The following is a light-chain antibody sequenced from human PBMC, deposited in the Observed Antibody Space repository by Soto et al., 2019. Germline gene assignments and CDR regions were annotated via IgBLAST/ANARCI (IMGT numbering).Light chain of an antibody. CDR2: DAS. CDR3: QQYNKWPRT. CDR1: QSVGSY. Sequence: EIVMTQSPATLSVSPRERATLSFMASQSVGSYLAWYQQKPGQAPRLLIYDASTRATGIPARYSGSGSGTEFNFTISSLQSEDFAVYFCQQYNKWPRTFGQGTKVDI. J-gene: IGKJ1*01. V-gene: IGKV3-15*01.